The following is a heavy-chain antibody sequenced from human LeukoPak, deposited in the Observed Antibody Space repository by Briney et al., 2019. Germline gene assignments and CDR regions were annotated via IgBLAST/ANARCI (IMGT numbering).Heavy chain of an antibody. D-gene: IGHD1-26*01. CDR1: GYTFTGYY. J-gene: IGHJ6*03. CDR3: ARGRGSGSHYYYYYMDV. Sequence: ASVKVSCKASGYTFTGYYMHWVRQAPGQGLEWMGWINPNSGGTNYAQKFQGRATMTRDTSISTAYMELSRLRSDDTAVYYCARGRGSGSHYYYYYMDVWGKGTTVTVSS. V-gene: IGHV1-2*02. CDR2: INPNSGGT.